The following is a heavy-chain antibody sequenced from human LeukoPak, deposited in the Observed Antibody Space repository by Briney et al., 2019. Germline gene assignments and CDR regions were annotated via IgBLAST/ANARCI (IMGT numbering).Heavy chain of an antibody. V-gene: IGHV4-59*08. J-gene: IGHJ3*01. CDR3: ARQSFTLTAPESGSIVMIPDAFDV. CDR2: LYYTGNT. Sequence: SETLSLTCTVSGGSISSYYWSWLRQPPGKGLEYIGFLYYTGNTNYNPSLKSRVTISVDTSKNQFSLKLTSVTAADTAVYYCARQSFTLTAPESGSIVMIPDAFDVWGQGTMVTVSS. D-gene: IGHD3-22*01. CDR1: GGSISSYY.